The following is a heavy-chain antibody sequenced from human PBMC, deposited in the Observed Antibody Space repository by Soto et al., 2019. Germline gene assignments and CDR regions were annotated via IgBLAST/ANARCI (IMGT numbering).Heavy chain of an antibody. Sequence: QVQLVQSGAEVKKPGASVKVSCKASGYTFTSYGISWVRQAPGQGLEWMGWISAYNGNTNYAQKLQGRVTMTTDTSTSTAYMELRSLRSDDTAVYYCARDRRVTMVRGPGNWFDPWGQGTLVTVSS. CDR2: ISAYNGNT. V-gene: IGHV1-18*01. J-gene: IGHJ5*02. CDR1: GYTFTSYG. D-gene: IGHD3-10*01. CDR3: ARDRRVTMVRGPGNWFDP.